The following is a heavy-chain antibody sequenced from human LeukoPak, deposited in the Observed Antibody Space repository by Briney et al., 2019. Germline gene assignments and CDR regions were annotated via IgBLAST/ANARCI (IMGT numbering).Heavy chain of an antibody. CDR3: AKDTTPPKAGFDP. J-gene: IGHJ5*02. CDR1: GFTFSDFW. Sequence: GSLRLSCAASGFTFSDFWMGWVRQAPGKGLEWVANINQDGSENYYVDSVKGRFTISRDNAKNSLYLQMNSLRAEDTAVYYCAKDTTPPKAGFDPWGQGTLVTVSS. D-gene: IGHD1-14*01. CDR2: INQDGSEN. V-gene: IGHV3-7*01.